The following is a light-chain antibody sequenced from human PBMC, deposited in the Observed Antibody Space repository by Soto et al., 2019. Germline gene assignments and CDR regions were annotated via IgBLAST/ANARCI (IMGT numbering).Light chain of an antibody. V-gene: IGKV1-39*01. CDR2: AAS. CDR1: QTIAKS. CDR3: QQSYSTPL. Sequence: DIQMTQSPSSLSASVGDTISITCRSFQTIAKSLNWYQQKPGKAPKLLIYAASSLQSGVPSRFSGSGSGTDFTLTISSLQPEDFATYYCQQSYSTPLFGQGTRLEIK. J-gene: IGKJ5*01.